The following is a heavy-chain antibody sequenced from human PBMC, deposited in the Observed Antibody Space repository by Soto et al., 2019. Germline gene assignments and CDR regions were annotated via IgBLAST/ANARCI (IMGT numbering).Heavy chain of an antibody. J-gene: IGHJ4*02. CDR3: ARARRYGSGSYDY. Sequence: PSETLSLTCAVYGGSFSGYYWSWIRQPPGKGLEWIGEINHSGSTNYNPSLKSRVTISVDTSKNQFSLKLSSVTAADTAVYYCARARRYGSGSYDYWGQGTLVTVSS. D-gene: IGHD3-10*01. CDR2: INHSGST. V-gene: IGHV4-34*01. CDR1: GGSFSGYY.